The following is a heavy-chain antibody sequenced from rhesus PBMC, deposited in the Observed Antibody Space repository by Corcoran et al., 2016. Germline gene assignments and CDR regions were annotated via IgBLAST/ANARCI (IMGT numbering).Heavy chain of an antibody. D-gene: IGHD2-21*01. Sequence: QLQLQESGPGLVKPSETLSVTCAVSGGSISSSYWSWIRQAPGKGLEWIGYIYGSGSSTTYNPALKSRVTLSVDTSKNQLSRKLSSVTTADTAVYYCARGRISGSRWGQGVLVTVSS. CDR3: ARGRISGSR. J-gene: IGHJ4*01. CDR2: IYGSGSST. CDR1: GGSISSSY. V-gene: IGHV4-169*01.